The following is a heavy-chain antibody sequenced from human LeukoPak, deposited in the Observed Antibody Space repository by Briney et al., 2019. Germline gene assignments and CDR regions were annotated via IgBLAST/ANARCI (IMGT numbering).Heavy chain of an antibody. V-gene: IGHV4-38-2*02. CDR3: ARDVDYGDYVHFDY. Sequence: PSETLSLTCTVSGYSISSGYYWGWIRQPPGKGLEWIGSIYHSGSTYYNPSLKSRVTISVDTSKNQFSLKLSSVTAADTAVYYCARDVDYGDYVHFDYWGQGTLVTVSS. J-gene: IGHJ4*02. CDR2: IYHSGST. CDR1: GYSISSGYY. D-gene: IGHD4-17*01.